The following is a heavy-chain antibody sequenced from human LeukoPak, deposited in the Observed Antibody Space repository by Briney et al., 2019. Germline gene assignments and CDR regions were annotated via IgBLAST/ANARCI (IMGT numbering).Heavy chain of an antibody. CDR1: GGSIRSGDYY. CDR3: AGDYGDLLTGTRFDS. V-gene: IGHV4-30-4*01. J-gene: IGHJ5*01. CDR2: IYHSGAT. D-gene: IGHD4-17*01. Sequence: KSSETLSLTCTVSGGSIRSGDYYWSWIRQPPGKGLEWIGYIYHSGATYYNPSLKSRLTISLYTSKNQFSLKLNSLIAADTAVYYCAGDYGDLLTGTRFDSWGQGTLVTVSS.